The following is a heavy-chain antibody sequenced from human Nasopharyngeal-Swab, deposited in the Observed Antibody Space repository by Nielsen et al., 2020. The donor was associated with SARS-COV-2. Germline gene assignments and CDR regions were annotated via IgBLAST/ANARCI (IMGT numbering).Heavy chain of an antibody. J-gene: IGHJ4*02. D-gene: IGHD3-3*01. CDR2: ISSSGSYT. Sequence: WIRQPPGKGLEWVSYISSSGSYTNYADSVKGRFTISRDNAKNSLYLQMNSLRAEDTAVYYCARGWVIMNNDYWGQGTLVTVSS. CDR3: ARGWVIMNNDY. V-gene: IGHV3-11*05.